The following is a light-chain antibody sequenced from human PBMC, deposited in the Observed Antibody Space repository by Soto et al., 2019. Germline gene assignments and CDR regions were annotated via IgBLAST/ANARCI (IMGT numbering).Light chain of an antibody. CDR1: QVITND. CDR2: AAS. V-gene: IGKV1-17*01. CDR3: LQLNTYPWT. J-gene: IGKJ1*01. Sequence: IQMTHSPSSLSASVGDRLSITSRASQVITNDLGWYQQEPGKAPKRLIYAASTLQSGVPSRFSGSGSGTEFTLTISSLQPEDVATYYCLQLNTYPWTFGQGTKVDIK.